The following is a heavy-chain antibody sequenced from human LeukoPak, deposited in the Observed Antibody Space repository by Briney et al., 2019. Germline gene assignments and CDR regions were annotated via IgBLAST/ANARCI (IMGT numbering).Heavy chain of an antibody. V-gene: IGHV4-4*07. D-gene: IGHD1-20*01. J-gene: IGHJ5*02. CDR3: ARDNWNDSLNWFDP. CDR1: GGSISSYY. CDR2: IYTSGST. Sequence: SETLSLTCTVSGGSISSYYWSWIRQPAGKGLEWIGRIYTSGSTNYNPSLKSRVTMSVDTSKNQFSLKLSSVTAADTAVYYCARDNWNDSLNWFDPWGQGTLVTVSS.